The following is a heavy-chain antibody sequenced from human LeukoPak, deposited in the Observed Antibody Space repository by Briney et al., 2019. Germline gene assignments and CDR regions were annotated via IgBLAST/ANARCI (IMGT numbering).Heavy chain of an antibody. Sequence: SETLSLTCTVSGGSISSRSYYWGWTRQPPGKGLEWIGSIYYSGSAYYNPSLKSRVTMSVDTSRNQVSLKLSSVTAADTAVYYCARESSGSYIIPYYFDSWGQGTLVTVSS. V-gene: IGHV4-39*07. J-gene: IGHJ4*02. CDR1: GGSISSRSYY. CDR3: ARESSGSYIIPYYFDS. D-gene: IGHD1-26*01. CDR2: IYYSGSA.